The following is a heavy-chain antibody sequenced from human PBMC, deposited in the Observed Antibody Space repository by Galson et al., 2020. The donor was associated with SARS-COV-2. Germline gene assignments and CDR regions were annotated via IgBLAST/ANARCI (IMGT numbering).Heavy chain of an antibody. CDR2: INSDGSIT. CDR1: GFTFSGYW. D-gene: IGHD3-10*01. CDR3: AREGSGSDWYVDL. J-gene: IGHJ2*01. Sequence: GESLKISCAASGFTFSGYWMHWVRQAPGKGLVWVSRINSDGSITTYADSVKGRFTISRDNAKNTLYLQMSSLRAEDTAVYYCAREGSGSDWYVDLWGRGTLVTVSS. V-gene: IGHV3-74*01.